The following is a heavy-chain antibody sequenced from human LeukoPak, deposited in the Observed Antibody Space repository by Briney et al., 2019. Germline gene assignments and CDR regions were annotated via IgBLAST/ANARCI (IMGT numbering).Heavy chain of an antibody. CDR3: ARVRVVAGTRSSWFDP. Sequence: SEALSLTCNVSGGFISSHYWSWIGQSPGEGLEGIGYIYDTGIYETENTNYNPSLRSRVTITMDMSKNQFSLNLASVTAADTAVYYCARVRVVAGTRSSWFDPWGQGTLVTVSS. J-gene: IGHJ5*02. V-gene: IGHV4-59*11. CDR2: IYDTGIYETENT. D-gene: IGHD6-19*01. CDR1: GGFISSHY.